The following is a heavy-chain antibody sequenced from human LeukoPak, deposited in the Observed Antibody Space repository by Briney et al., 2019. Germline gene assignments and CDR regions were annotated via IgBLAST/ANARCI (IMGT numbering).Heavy chain of an antibody. CDR3: ARSLGNGFPYYFDY. J-gene: IGHJ4*02. V-gene: IGHV3-23*01. Sequence: GGSLRLSCAASGFTLSSYWVSWVRQAPGKGLEWVSTISDSGYNTCYADSVKGRFTISRDISKNTLYLQTNSLRADDTAIYYCARSLGNGFPYYFDYWGQGTLVTVSS. CDR2: ISDSGYNT. CDR1: GFTLSSYW. D-gene: IGHD5-24*01.